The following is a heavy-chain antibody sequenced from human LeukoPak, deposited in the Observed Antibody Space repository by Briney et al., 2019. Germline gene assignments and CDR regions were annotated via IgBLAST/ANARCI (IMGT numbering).Heavy chain of an antibody. CDR2: ISSSISI. CDR1: GFPFRSYA. V-gene: IGHV3-21*01. D-gene: IGHD1-26*01. CDR3: ARDQKHVGATGNKALDY. J-gene: IGHJ4*02. Sequence: PGGSLRLSCAASGFPFRSYAMHWVRQAPGKGLEWVSSISSSISIYYADSVKGRFTISRDNSKNSLYLQMNSLRAEDTAMYYCARDQKHVGATGNKALDYWGQGTLVTVSS.